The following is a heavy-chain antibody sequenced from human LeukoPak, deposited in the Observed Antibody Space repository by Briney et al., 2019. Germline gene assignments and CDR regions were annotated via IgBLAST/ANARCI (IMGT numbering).Heavy chain of an antibody. CDR2: IKEDGTEK. Sequence: GGSLRLSCAVSGFTFSSYWMSWVRQAAGKGLEWVANIKEDGTEKYYVDSVKGRFTISRDNAKNSLYLQMNSLRAEDTAVYYCASQFWWAAVAGTALVYWGQGALVTVSS. J-gene: IGHJ4*02. D-gene: IGHD6-19*01. CDR3: ASQFWWAAVAGTALVY. CDR1: GFTFSSYW. V-gene: IGHV3-7*05.